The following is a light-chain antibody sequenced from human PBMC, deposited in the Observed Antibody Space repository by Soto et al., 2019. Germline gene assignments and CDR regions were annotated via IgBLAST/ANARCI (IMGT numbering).Light chain of an antibody. Sequence: DILMTQSPSSLSASVGDRVTITCRASQSISRYLNWYQQKPGRAPKLLISTASSLQSGVPSRFSGSGSGTDFTLTISSLQPKDLATYYCQQGYSTPLTFGGGAKVEI. V-gene: IGKV1-39*01. CDR1: QSISRY. J-gene: IGKJ4*01. CDR3: QQGYSTPLT. CDR2: TAS.